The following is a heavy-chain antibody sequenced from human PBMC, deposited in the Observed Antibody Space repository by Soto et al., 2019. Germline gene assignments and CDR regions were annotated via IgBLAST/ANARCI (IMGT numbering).Heavy chain of an antibody. CDR1: GGSISSDGYY. D-gene: IGHD3-10*01. V-gene: IGHV4-31*03. CDR3: EADSGDRAFDI. J-gene: IGHJ3*02. Sequence: VQLQESGPGLVRPSQTLSLTCTVSGGSISSDGYYWSRIRQHPRKGLEWIGYIYHSGSTYYNPSLKSRVAISLDTSKNQFSLNLHSETAADTALYYCEADSGDRAFDIWGQGTMVTVSS. CDR2: IYHSGST.